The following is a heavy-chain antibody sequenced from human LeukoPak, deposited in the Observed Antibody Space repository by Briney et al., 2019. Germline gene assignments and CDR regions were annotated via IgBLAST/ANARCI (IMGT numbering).Heavy chain of an antibody. V-gene: IGHV4-39*07. D-gene: IGHD4-23*01. CDR2: IYYSGST. CDR1: GGSISSSSYY. Sequence: SETLSLTCTVSGGSISSSSYYWGWIRQPPGKGLEWIGSIYYSGSTYYNPSLKSRVTISVDTSKNQFSLKLSSVTAADTAVYYCASLYGGNWYYYYYMDVWGKGTTVTISS. J-gene: IGHJ6*03. CDR3: ASLYGGNWYYYYYMDV.